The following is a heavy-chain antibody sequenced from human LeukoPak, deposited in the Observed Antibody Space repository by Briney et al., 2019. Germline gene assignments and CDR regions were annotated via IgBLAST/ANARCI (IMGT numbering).Heavy chain of an antibody. V-gene: IGHV3-74*01. D-gene: IGHD3-3*02. J-gene: IGHJ5*02. CDR1: GFTFSSYW. CDR3: ARDYPSFSPT. Sequence: PGGSLRLSCAASGFTFSSYWMHWVRQAPGKGLVGVSRINSDGSSTSYAHSGKGRFTISRDNAKNTLYLQMNSLRAEDTAVYYCARDYPSFSPTWGQGTLVTVSS. CDR2: INSDGSST.